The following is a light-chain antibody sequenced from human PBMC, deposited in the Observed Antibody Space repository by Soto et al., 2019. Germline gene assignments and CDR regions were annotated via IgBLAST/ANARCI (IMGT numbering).Light chain of an antibody. CDR3: QQYNVWLLT. J-gene: IGKJ4*01. Sequence: EIVMTQSPATLSVSPGERATLSFRASQSVSSNLAWYQQKPGQTPKLLIYVASTRATGIPARFSGSGSGTEFTLTISSLQSEDFAFYYCQQYNVWLLTFGGGTKVEFK. V-gene: IGKV3-15*01. CDR1: QSVSSN. CDR2: VAS.